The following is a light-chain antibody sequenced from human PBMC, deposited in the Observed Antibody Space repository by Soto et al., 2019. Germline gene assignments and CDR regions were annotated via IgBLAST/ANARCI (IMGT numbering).Light chain of an antibody. CDR1: QSVAGK. J-gene: IGKJ1*01. Sequence: EIVMTQSPVTLSVSPGERATLSCRASQSVAGKLAWHQQKPGQAPRLLIYGASTRAADIPARFSGSGSGTEFTLTISSLQSEDCAVYYCHQYSNWPPWTFGQGTKVEV. V-gene: IGKV3-15*01. CDR2: GAS. CDR3: HQYSNWPPWT.